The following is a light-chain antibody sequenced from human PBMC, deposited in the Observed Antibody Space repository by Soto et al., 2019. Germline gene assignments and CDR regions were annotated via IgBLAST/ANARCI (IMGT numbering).Light chain of an antibody. J-gene: IGLJ1*01. Sequence: QSALTQPASVSGSPGQSITISCTGTSSDVGGYNYVSWYQQHPGKAPKLMIYDVSNRPSGVSNRFSGSKSGNTASLTISGLQDEDEADYYCSSYTSSSTLPFGTGTKLTVL. V-gene: IGLV2-14*01. CDR2: DVS. CDR1: SSDVGGYNY. CDR3: SSYTSSSTLP.